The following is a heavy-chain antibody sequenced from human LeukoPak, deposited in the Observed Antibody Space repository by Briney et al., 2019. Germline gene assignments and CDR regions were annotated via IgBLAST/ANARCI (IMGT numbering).Heavy chain of an antibody. CDR1: GGSITSYY. CDR2: IYTSGST. CDR3: ARVTYFDWLQFTFYY. D-gene: IGHD3-9*01. V-gene: IGHV4-4*07. J-gene: IGHJ4*02. Sequence: PSEILSLICTVSGGSITSYYWSSVRQPAGKGLEWIWRIYTSGSTNYNPSLKSRVTISGDTSKNQFSLKLSSVSAEDTAVYYCARVTYFDWLQFTFYYWGQGILITVSS.